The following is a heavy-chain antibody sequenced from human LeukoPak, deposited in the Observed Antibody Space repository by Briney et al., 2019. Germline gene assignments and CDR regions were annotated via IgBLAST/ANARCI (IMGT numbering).Heavy chain of an antibody. CDR1: GFTFTSSA. V-gene: IGHV1-58*02. CDR3: ARDRSSSWYYFDS. J-gene: IGHJ4*02. Sequence: SVKVSCKASGFTFTSSAMQWVRQARGQRLEWIGWIVVGSGNTNYAQKFQERVTITRDMSTSTAYMELRSLRSDDTAVYYCARDRSSSWYYFDSWGQGTLVTVSS. CDR2: IVVGSGNT. D-gene: IGHD6-13*01.